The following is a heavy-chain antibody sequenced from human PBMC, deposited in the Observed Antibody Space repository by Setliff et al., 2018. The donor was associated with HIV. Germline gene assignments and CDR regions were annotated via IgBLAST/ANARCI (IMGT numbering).Heavy chain of an antibody. CDR2: IKQDGSEK. V-gene: IGHV3-7*01. Sequence: LSLSCAASGFTFSSYGMHWVRQAPGKGLERVAVIKQDGSEKYYVESVKGRFTISRDNANNSLYLQMNSLRAEDTAVYYCARGARGYSYGWGQGTLVTVSS. J-gene: IGHJ4*02. CDR1: GFTFSSYG. CDR3: ARGARGYSYG. D-gene: IGHD5-18*01.